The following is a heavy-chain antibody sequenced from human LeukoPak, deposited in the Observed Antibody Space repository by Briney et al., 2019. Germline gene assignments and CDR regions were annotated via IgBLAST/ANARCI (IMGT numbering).Heavy chain of an antibody. J-gene: IGHJ4*02. CDR1: GFTFSGW. D-gene: IGHD3-16*01. CDR2: IKNDGSIT. Sequence: PGGSLRLSCAASGFTFSGWMHWVRQAPGKGLVWLSRIKNDGSITSYADSVKGRFTISRDNAKNTLYLQMNSLRAEDTAVYYCARDRLGFDYWGQGTLVTVSS. CDR3: ARDRLGFDY. V-gene: IGHV3-74*01.